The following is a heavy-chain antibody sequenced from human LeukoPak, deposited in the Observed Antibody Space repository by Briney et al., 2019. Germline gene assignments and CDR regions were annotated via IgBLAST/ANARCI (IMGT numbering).Heavy chain of an antibody. CDR3: AKDITPSSKSGYFDY. D-gene: IGHD4-11*01. CDR1: GFTFDDYT. J-gene: IGHJ4*02. CDR2: ISWDGGST. V-gene: IGHV3-43*01. Sequence: GGSLRLSCAASGFTFDDYTMHWVRQATGKGLERVSLISWDGGSTYYADSVKGRFTISRDNSKNSLYLQMNSLRTEDTALYYCAKDITPSSKSGYFDYWGQGTLVTVSS.